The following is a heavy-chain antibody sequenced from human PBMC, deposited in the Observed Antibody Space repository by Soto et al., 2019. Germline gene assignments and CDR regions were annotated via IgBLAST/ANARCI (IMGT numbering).Heavy chain of an antibody. CDR2: LSAYNGNT. J-gene: IGHJ5*02. CDR1: GSTFTSYG. V-gene: IGHV1-18*01. CDR3: AREVVGATHNWFDP. Sequence: ASVEVSCKASGSTFTSYGISWVRQAPGQGLEWMGWLSAYNGNTNYAQKLQGRVTMTTDTSTSTAYMELRSLRSDDTAVYYCAREVVGATHNWFDPWGQGTLATVSA. D-gene: IGHD1-26*01.